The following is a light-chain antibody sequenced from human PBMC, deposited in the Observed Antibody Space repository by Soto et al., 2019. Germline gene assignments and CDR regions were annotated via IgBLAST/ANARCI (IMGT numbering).Light chain of an antibody. V-gene: IGKV1-12*01. CDR3: QQATRFPQT. CDR2: DAS. CDR1: QAITIR. Sequence: DIQMTQSPSSVSASVGDSVAVTCRASQAITIRLAWYQQKPGKAPKLLIYDASTLQSGVPPRFSGSGSGTEFTLTIRDLQLEDSASYYCQQATRFPQTFGQGTKVEIK. J-gene: IGKJ1*01.